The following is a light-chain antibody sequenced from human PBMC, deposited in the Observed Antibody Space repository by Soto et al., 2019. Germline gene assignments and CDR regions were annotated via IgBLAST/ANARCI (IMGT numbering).Light chain of an antibody. CDR1: SSDVGRYDY. V-gene: IGLV2-8*01. CDR3: CSFTGTTIGV. J-gene: IGLJ2*01. CDR2: EVN. Sequence: QSALTQPPSASGSPGQSVTISCTGTSSDVGRYDYVSWYQQYPGKAPKLMIYEVNKRPSEVPDRFSGSKSGNTASLTVSGLQAEDEAYYYCCSFTGTTIGVFGGGTKVTVL.